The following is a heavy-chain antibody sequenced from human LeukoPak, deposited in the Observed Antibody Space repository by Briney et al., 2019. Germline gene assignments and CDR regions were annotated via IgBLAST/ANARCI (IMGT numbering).Heavy chain of an antibody. CDR2: ISGDGGST. CDR1: GFTFDDYA. D-gene: IGHD6-19*01. J-gene: IGHJ4*02. CDR3: AKDPAGYSSGWYWIDY. V-gene: IGHV3-43*02. Sequence: GGSLRLSCAASGFTFDDYAMHWVRQAPGKGMEWVSLISGDGGSTYYADSVKGRFTISRDNSKNSLYLQMNSLRTEDTALYYCAKDPAGYSSGWYWIDYWGQGTLVTVSS.